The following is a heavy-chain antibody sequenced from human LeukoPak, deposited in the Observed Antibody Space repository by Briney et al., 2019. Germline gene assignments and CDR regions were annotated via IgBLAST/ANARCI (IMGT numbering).Heavy chain of an antibody. J-gene: IGHJ1*01. CDR2: ISYDGSNK. D-gene: IGHD3-9*01. CDR1: GFTFSSYG. CDR3: AKDLPLCFDWREGYFQH. Sequence: PGGSLRLSCAATGFTFSSYGIHSVRQAPSKGLEWEAAISYDGSNKFYADSVKGRFTISRDNSKNTLYLQMNSLRAEDTAVYYCAKDLPLCFDWREGYFQHWGQGTLVTVSS. V-gene: IGHV3-30*18.